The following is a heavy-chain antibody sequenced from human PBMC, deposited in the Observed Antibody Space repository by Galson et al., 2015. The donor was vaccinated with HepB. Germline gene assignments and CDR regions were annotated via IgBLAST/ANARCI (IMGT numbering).Heavy chain of an antibody. CDR2: ISGSGDSA. V-gene: IGHV3-23*01. CDR1: GFTFNSYA. D-gene: IGHD3-10*01. Sequence: SLRLSCAASGFTFNSYAMIWVRQAPGKGLEWVSGISGSGDSAYYADSVKGRFTISRDNSKNTLYLQMNSLRDEDKAVYYCAKRGGAMVRGANFDYWGQGTLVTVSS. CDR3: AKRGGAMVRGANFDY. J-gene: IGHJ4*02.